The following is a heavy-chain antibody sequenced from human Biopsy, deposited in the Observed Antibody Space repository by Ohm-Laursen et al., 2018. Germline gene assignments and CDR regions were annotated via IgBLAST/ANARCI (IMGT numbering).Heavy chain of an antibody. J-gene: IGHJ2*01. CDR1: GASVKISGYF. CDR2: ISYNERT. D-gene: IGHD3-9*01. V-gene: IGHV4-31*03. Sequence: SETLSLTCSVSGASVKISGYFWAWIRQRPGKGLEWIGYISYNERTHYNPSLTSRLVISFDTSNNRISLQLRSVSVADTTVYYCVREPKTGTAEAWYFDLWGRGSPVTVPS. CDR3: VREPKTGTAEAWYFDL.